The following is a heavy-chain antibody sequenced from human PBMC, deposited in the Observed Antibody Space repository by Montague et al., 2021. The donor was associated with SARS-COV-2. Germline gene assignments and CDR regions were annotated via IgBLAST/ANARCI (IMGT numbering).Heavy chain of an antibody. CDR3: AKDYYFGAFDI. V-gene: IGHV3-9*01. Sequence: SLRLSCAASGFTFGDYAMHWVRQTPGKGLEWVSGISWNSGSRGYADSVKGRFTIYRDNAKNSLCLQMNSLRAEDTAFYYCAKDYYFGAFDIWGQGTMVTVSS. CDR2: ISWNSGSR. CDR1: GFTFGDYA. J-gene: IGHJ3*02. D-gene: IGHD3-10*01.